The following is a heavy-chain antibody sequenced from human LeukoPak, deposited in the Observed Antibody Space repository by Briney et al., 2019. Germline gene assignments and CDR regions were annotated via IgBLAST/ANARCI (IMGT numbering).Heavy chain of an antibody. CDR3: ARLSSHYGDYKVDP. J-gene: IGHJ5*02. V-gene: IGHV1-8*01. Sequence: ASVKVSCKASGYPFNNYDINWVRQDTGQGLEWMGWMNPHSGKTGYAQNFQGRVTMTRDTSISTAYMELSSLRSEDTAVYYCARLSSHYGDYKVDPWGQGTLVTVSS. CDR1: GYPFNNYD. D-gene: IGHD4-17*01. CDR2: MNPHSGKT.